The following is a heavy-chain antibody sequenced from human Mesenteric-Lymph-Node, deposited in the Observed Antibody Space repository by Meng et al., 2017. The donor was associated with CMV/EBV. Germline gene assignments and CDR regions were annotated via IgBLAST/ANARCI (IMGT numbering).Heavy chain of an antibody. Sequence: ASVKVSCKASGYTFTGYYIHWVRQAPGQGLEWMGWINPNSGGTNYAQKFQGRVTMTRDTSISTAYMELSRLRSDDTAVYYCVGWSVITAGIWGQGTMVTVSS. V-gene: IGHV1-2*02. CDR3: VGWSVITAGI. D-gene: IGHD3-22*01. CDR2: INPNSGGT. CDR1: GYTFTGYY. J-gene: IGHJ3*02.